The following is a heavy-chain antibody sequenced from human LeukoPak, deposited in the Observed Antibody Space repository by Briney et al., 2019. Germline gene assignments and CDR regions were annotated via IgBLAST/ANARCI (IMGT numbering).Heavy chain of an antibody. CDR1: GFTFDDYA. V-gene: IGHV3-9*01. CDR3: AKDRADIFTCYYLTRRGDFDI. CDR2: ISWNGGSI. D-gene: IGHD3-9*01. Sequence: GGSLSLSRAASGFTFDDYAMHWVRQAPGRGLEWVSGISWNGGSIGYTYSVKGQFRISRDNAKNSQYLQMNSLRAEDAALYFCAKDRADIFTCYYLTRRGDFDIWGQGTMVTVSS. J-gene: IGHJ3*02.